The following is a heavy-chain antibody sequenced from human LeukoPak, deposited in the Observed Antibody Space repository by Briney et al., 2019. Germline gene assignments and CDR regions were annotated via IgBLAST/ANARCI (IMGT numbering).Heavy chain of an antibody. CDR1: GGTFSSYA. Sequence: SVKVSCKASGGTFSSYAISWVRQAPGQGLEWMGGIISIFGTANYAQKFQGRVTITADESTSTAYMELSSLRSEDTAVYYCARILPTGFGELWLDPWGQGTLVTVSS. D-gene: IGHD3-10*01. CDR3: ARILPTGFGELWLDP. V-gene: IGHV1-69*13. J-gene: IGHJ5*02. CDR2: IISIFGTA.